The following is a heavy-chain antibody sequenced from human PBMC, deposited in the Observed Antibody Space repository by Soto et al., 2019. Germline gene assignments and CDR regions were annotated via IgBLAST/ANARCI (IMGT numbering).Heavy chain of an antibody. CDR3: ARGSTVVTQQDNWFDP. V-gene: IGHV4-31*03. CDR2: IYYSGST. Sequence: PSETLSLTCTVSGGSISSGGYYWSWIRQHPGKGLEWIGYIYYSGSTYYNPSLKSRVTISVDTSKNQFSLKLSSVTAADTAVYYCARGSTVVTQQDNWFDPWGQGTLVTVSS. J-gene: IGHJ5*02. CDR1: GGSISSGGYY. D-gene: IGHD3-22*01.